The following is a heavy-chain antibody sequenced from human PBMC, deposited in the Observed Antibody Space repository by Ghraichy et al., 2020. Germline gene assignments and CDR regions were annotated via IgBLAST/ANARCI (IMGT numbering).Heavy chain of an antibody. D-gene: IGHD3-22*01. J-gene: IGHJ5*02. CDR1: GDTFKTHV. V-gene: IGHV1-18*01. CDR2: ISLHSGDR. CDR3: ARFYDRSDFRGWLDP. Sequence: ASVKVSCKTEGDTFKTHVIICLRQAPVQVHKKKGWISLHSGDRKYGQKSQDRVTMTADTLTNTAYMELRSLTSDDTAVYYCARFYDRSDFRGWLDPWGQGTPVTVSS.